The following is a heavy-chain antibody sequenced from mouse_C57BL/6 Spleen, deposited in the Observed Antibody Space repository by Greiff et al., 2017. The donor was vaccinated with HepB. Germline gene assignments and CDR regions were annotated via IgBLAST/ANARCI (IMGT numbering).Heavy chain of an antibody. CDR3: ARGYYDYDDSPFAY. CDR1: GYTFTSYG. Sequence: QVQLQQSGAELARPGASVKLSCKASGYTFTSYGISWVKQRTGQGLEWIGEIYPRSGNTYYNEKFKGKATLTADKSSSTAYMELRSLTSEDSAVYFCARGYYDYDDSPFAYWGQGTLVTVSA. CDR2: IYPRSGNT. D-gene: IGHD2-4*01. V-gene: IGHV1-81*01. J-gene: IGHJ3*01.